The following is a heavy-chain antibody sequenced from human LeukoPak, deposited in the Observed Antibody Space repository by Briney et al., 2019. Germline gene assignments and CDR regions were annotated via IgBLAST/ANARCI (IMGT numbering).Heavy chain of an antibody. Sequence: GGSLRLSCAASGFTFSDYYMSWIRQAPGKGLEWVSYISSSSSYTNCADSVKGRFTISRDNAKNSLYLQMNSLRAEDTAVYYCARDSPWSVRYFDYWGQGTLVTVSS. CDR3: ARDSPWSVRYFDY. D-gene: IGHD2-8*01. CDR1: GFTFSDYY. V-gene: IGHV3-11*06. J-gene: IGHJ4*02. CDR2: ISSSSSYT.